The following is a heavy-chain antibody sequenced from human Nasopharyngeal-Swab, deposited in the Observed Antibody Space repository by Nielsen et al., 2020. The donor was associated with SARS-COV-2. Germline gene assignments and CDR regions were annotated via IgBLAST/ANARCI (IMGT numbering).Heavy chain of an antibody. Sequence: GESLKISCTASGFTFGDYAMSWFRQAPGKGLEWVGFIRSKAYGGTTEYAASVKGRFNISRDDSKSIAYLQMNSLKTEDTAVYYCTTETLAYCGGDCYSSAFDIWGQGTMVTVSS. J-gene: IGHJ3*02. V-gene: IGHV3-49*03. CDR3: TTETLAYCGGDCYSSAFDI. CDR1: GFTFGDYA. CDR2: IRSKAYGGTT. D-gene: IGHD2-21*02.